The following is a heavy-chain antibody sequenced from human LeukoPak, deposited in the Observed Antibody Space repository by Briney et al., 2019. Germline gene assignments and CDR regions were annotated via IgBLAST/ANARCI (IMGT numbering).Heavy chain of an antibody. CDR3: ATGVAGTYYYYYGMDV. Sequence: ASVKVSCKASGYTSTGYYMHWVRQAPGQGLEWMGWINPNSGGTSYAQKFQGRVTMTRDTSISTAYRELSRLRSDDTAVYYCATGVAGTYYYYYGMDVWGQGTTVTVSS. CDR1: GYTSTGYY. D-gene: IGHD6-19*01. J-gene: IGHJ6*02. V-gene: IGHV1-2*02. CDR2: INPNSGGT.